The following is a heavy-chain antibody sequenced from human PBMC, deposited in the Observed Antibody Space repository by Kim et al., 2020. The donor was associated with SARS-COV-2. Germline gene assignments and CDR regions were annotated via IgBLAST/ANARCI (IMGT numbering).Heavy chain of an antibody. D-gene: IGHD2-15*01. CDR2: INHSGST. V-gene: IGHV4-34*01. CDR3: AGARGRDIVVVVVATRYYYGMDV. CDR1: GGSFSGYY. J-gene: IGHJ6*04. Sequence: SETLSLTCAVYGGSFSGYYWSWIRQPPGKGLEWIGEINHSGSTNYNPSLKSRVTISVDTSKNQFSLKLSSVTAADTAVYYCAGARGRDIVVVVVATRYYYGMDVWGKGTTVTVSS.